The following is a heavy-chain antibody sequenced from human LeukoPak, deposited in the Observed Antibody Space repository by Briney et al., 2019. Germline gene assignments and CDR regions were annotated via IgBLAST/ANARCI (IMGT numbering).Heavy chain of an antibody. V-gene: IGHV4-59*03. Sequence: SETLSLTCTVSGGSIRSYYWTWIRQPPGKGLEWIGYMYYTGSTKYNPSLKSRVSISVDTSKNQFSLTLTSVTAADTAVYYCAAVVVSGTPYFDYWGQGTLVTVSS. CDR3: AAVVVSGTPYFDY. CDR1: GGSIRSYY. J-gene: IGHJ4*02. CDR2: MYYTGST. D-gene: IGHD2-21*02.